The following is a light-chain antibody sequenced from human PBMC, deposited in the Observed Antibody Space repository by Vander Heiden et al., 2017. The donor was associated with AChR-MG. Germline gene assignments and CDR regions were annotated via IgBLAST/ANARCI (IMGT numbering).Light chain of an antibody. J-gene: IGKJ4*01. CDR1: QSVGSN. V-gene: IGKV3-15*01. Sequence: EIVMTQSPATLSVSPGERATLSCRASQSVGSNLAWYQQKPGLAPRLLIYGASTRATGIPAGFSGTGSGTEFTLTISSLQSEDFAVYHCQQYSNWPLTFGGGTKVAIK. CDR3: QQYSNWPLT. CDR2: GAS.